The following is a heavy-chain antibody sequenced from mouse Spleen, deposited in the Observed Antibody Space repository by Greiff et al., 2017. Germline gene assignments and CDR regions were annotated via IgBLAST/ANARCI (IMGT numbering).Heavy chain of an antibody. CDR1: GYAFSSSW. Sequence: VQLQQSGPELVKPGASVKISCKASGYAFSSSWMNWVKQRPGKGLEWIGRIYPGDGDTNYNGKFKGKATLTADKSSSTAYMQLSSLTSEDSAVYFCARLTAYWYFDVWGAGTTVTVSS. V-gene: IGHV1-82*01. D-gene: IGHD1-2*01. CDR2: IYPGDGDT. CDR3: ARLTAYWYFDV. J-gene: IGHJ1*01.